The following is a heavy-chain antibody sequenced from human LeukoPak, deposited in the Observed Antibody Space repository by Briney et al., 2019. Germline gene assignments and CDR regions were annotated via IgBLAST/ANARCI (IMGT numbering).Heavy chain of an antibody. CDR3: AKGNLRGYSYGQTDY. D-gene: IGHD5-18*01. CDR1: GFTFDDYA. J-gene: IGHJ4*02. Sequence: PGRSLRLSCAASGFTFDDYAMHWVRQAPGKGLEWVSGISWNSGSIGYADSVKGRFTISRGNAKNSLYLQMNSLRAEDTALYYCAKGNLRGYSYGQTDYWGQGTLVTVSS. CDR2: ISWNSGSI. V-gene: IGHV3-9*01.